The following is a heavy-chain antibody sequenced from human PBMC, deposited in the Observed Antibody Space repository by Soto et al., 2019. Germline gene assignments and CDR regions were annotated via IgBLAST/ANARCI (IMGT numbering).Heavy chain of an antibody. Sequence: QVQLVQSGAEVKKPGASVKVSCKASGYTFTSYAMHWVRQAPGQRLEWMGWINAGNGNTKYSQKFQGRVTITRDTSASTAYMELSSLRSEDTAVYYCARPHYDILTGRDALDIWGQGTMVTVSS. CDR1: GYTFTSYA. D-gene: IGHD3-9*01. CDR3: ARPHYDILTGRDALDI. V-gene: IGHV1-3*01. CDR2: INAGNGNT. J-gene: IGHJ3*02.